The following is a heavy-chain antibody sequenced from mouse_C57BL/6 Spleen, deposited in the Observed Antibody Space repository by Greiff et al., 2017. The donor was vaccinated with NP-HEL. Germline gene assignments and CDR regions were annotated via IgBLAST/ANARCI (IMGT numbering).Heavy chain of an antibody. J-gene: IGHJ4*01. V-gene: IGHV5-9*01. CDR2: ISGGGGNT. CDR1: GFTFSSYT. CDR3: ARHRGGGSGNAMDY. Sequence: EVKLMESGGGLVKPGGSLKLSCAASGFTFSSYTMSWVRQTPEKRLEWVATISGGGGNTYYPDSVKGRFTISRDNAKNTLYLQMSSLRAEDTALYYCARHRGGGSGNAMDYWGQGTSVTVSS. D-gene: IGHD3-2*02.